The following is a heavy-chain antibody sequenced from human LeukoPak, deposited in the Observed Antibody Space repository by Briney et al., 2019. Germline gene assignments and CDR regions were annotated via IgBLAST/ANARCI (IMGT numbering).Heavy chain of an antibody. D-gene: IGHD3-10*01. CDR3: ATVSQIYGSGSYYKVFDY. Sequence: SETLSLTCTVAGGSISSYYWSWIRQPPGKGLEWIGYIYYSGSTNSNPSLKSGVTISVDSSDIQFALKLRSVTPVATAVYYCATVSQIYGSGSYYKVFDYWGQGTLVNDSS. J-gene: IGHJ4*02. V-gene: IGHV4-59*01. CDR1: GGSISSYY. CDR2: IYYSGST.